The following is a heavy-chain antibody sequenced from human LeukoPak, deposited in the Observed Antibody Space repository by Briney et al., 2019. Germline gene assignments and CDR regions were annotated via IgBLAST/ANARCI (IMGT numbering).Heavy chain of an antibody. CDR2: ISSGSSTI. CDR3: ARDSYCSTTTCYSPWQADY. D-gene: IGHD2-2*01. Sequence: GGSLRLSCVVSGFTFSTYSMNWVRQAPGKGLEWVSYISSGSSTIYYADSVKGRFTISRDNAKNSLYLQMNSLRAEDTAVYYCARDSYCSTTTCYSPWQADYWGQGTLVTVSS. J-gene: IGHJ4*02. CDR1: GFTFSTYS. V-gene: IGHV3-48*01.